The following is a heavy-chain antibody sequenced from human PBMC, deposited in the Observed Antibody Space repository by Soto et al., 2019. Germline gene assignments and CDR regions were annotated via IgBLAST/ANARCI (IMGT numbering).Heavy chain of an antibody. CDR1: GGTFSRYA. D-gene: IGHD5-12*01. J-gene: IGHJ5*02. CDR3: ARGIDSGYDYRFDP. Sequence: SVKVSCKACGGTFSRYAISWVRQAPGQGLEWMGGIIPIFGTANYAQRFQGRVTITADESTSTAYMELSSLRSEDTAVYYCARGIDSGYDYRFDPWGQGTLVTVSS. V-gene: IGHV1-69*13. CDR2: IIPIFGTA.